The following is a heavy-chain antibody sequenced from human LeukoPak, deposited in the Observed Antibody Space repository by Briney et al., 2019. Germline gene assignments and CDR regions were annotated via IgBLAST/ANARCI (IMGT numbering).Heavy chain of an antibody. CDR3: AKDFRGYYYYMDV. V-gene: IGHV4-59*01. CDR1: GGSISSYY. Sequence: SETLSLTCTVSGGSISSYYWSWIRQPPGKGLEWIGYIYYSGSTNYNPSLKSRVTISVDTSKNQLSLKLNSVTAADTAVYYCAKDFRGYYYYMDVWGPGTTVTVSS. D-gene: IGHD3-10*01. CDR2: IYYSGST. J-gene: IGHJ6*03.